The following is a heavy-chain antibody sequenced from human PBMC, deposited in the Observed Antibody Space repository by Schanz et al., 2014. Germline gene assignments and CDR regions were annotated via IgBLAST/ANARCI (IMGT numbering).Heavy chain of an antibody. Sequence: QVQLVQSGAEVKKPGSSVKVSCEASGGTFSTYPINWLRQAPGQGLEWMGRIIPSLGLAKYEQKFQDKVTITADTSTTTAYMELSGLRSEDTAVYYCARDRLECGAECYSVEVFEIWGQGTLVIVSS. CDR1: GGTFSTYP. CDR3: ARDRLECGAECYSVEVFEI. V-gene: IGHV1-69*04. J-gene: IGHJ4*02. CDR2: IIPSLGLA. D-gene: IGHD2-21*01.